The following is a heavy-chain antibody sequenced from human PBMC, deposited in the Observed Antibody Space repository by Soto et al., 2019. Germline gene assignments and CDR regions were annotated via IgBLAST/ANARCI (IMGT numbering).Heavy chain of an antibody. V-gene: IGHV4-39*07. CDR2: IHYTGST. Sequence: SETLSLTCTVSGGSISSSSYYWGWIRQPPGKGLEWIGYIHYTGSTYYNPPLKSRVTISVDTSKNQFSLKLSSVTAADTAVYYCARGIYDSSGYYTRVFDYWGPGTLVTVSS. J-gene: IGHJ4*02. CDR1: GGSISSSSYY. D-gene: IGHD3-22*01. CDR3: ARGIYDSSGYYTRVFDY.